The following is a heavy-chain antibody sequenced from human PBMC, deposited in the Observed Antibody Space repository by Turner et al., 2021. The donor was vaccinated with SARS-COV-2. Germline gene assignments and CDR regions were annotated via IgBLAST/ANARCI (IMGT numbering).Heavy chain of an antibody. CDR1: GFTFSSYS. Sequence: EVQLVESGGGLVKPGWSLRLSCAASGFTFSSYSMNWVRQAPGKGLEWVACISSSSSYIYYADSGKGRFTISRDNAKNSLYLQMNSLRAEDTAVYYCARWDNYYDSSGYYPDAFDIWGQGTMVTVSS. CDR2: ISSSSSYI. J-gene: IGHJ3*02. V-gene: IGHV3-21*05. CDR3: ARWDNYYDSSGYYPDAFDI. D-gene: IGHD3-22*01.